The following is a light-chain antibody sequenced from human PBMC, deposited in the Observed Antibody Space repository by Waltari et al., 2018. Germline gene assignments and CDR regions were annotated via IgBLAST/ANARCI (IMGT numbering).Light chain of an antibody. CDR1: NIGRKS. J-gene: IGLJ1*01. Sequence: SYVLTQPPSLSVAPGMTASITCGGDNIGRKSVPWYQRKPGQAPGLVISYDNDRPSGSPERFSGSNSGDTATLTISRVEAGDEGDYYCQVWDANNEPGVFGTGTEVTVL. CDR2: YDN. CDR3: QVWDANNEPGV. V-gene: IGLV3-21*04.